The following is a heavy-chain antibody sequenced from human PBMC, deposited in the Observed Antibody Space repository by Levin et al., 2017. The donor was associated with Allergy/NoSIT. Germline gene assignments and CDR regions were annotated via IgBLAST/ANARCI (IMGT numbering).Heavy chain of an antibody. CDR3: ARGDNDSGWNH. D-gene: IGHD6-19*01. V-gene: IGHV3-23*01. CDR1: GFTFSSFA. Sequence: RGESLKISCAASGFTFSSFAMSWVRQAPGKGLEWVSAISGSGGSTYYADSVRGRFTISRDNSKNTLYLQMNSLRAEDTAIYYCARGDNDSGWNHWGQGTPVTVSS. J-gene: IGHJ5*02. CDR2: ISGSGGST.